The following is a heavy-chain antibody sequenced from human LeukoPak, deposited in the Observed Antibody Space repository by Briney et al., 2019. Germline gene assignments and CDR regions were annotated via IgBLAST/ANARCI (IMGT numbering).Heavy chain of an antibody. J-gene: IGHJ6*02. CDR3: AKDFSTAPLRFLEWLPPYYYYGMDV. CDR1: GFTFSSYG. CDR2: ISYDGSNK. D-gene: IGHD3-3*01. Sequence: GRSLRLSCAASGFTFSSYGMHWVRQAPGKGLEWVAVISYDGSNKYYAGSVKGRFTISRDNSKNTLYLQMNSLRAEDTAVYYCAKDFSTAPLRFLEWLPPYYYYGMDVWGQGTTVTVSS. V-gene: IGHV3-30*18.